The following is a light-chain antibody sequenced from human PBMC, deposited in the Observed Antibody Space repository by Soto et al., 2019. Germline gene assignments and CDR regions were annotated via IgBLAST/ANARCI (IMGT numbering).Light chain of an antibody. CDR2: TAS. CDR1: LDIGKY. J-gene: IGKJ3*01. Sequence: DIQMTQSPSSLSASVGDRVTVTCRASLDIGKYLQWYQQIPGKAPKLLIYTASSLQSGVPSRFSGSGSGTDFTLTINSLQPEDFATYFCQQSYTTPFTFGPGTKVEI. V-gene: IGKV1-39*01. CDR3: QQSYTTPFT.